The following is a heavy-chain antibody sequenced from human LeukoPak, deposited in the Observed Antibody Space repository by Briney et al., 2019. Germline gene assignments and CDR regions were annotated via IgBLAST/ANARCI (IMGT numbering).Heavy chain of an antibody. Sequence: SETLSLTCTVSGGSISSSSYYWGWIRQPPGKGLEWIGSIYYSGSTYYNPSLKSRVTILVDTSKNQFSLKLSSVTAADTAVYYCARAPKYYFDSSASWYFDIWGLGTLVAVSS. CDR2: IYYSGST. D-gene: IGHD3-22*01. J-gene: IGHJ2*01. CDR3: ARAPKYYFDSSASWYFDI. V-gene: IGHV4-39*07. CDR1: GGSISSSSYY.